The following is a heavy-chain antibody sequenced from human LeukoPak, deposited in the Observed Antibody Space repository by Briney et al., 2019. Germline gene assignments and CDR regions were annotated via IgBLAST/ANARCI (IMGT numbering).Heavy chain of an antibody. V-gene: IGHV3-23*01. J-gene: IGHJ4*02. CDR2: LSGGGENI. CDR3: AKGRGATGASCYNY. CDR1: GFTFSSYS. D-gene: IGHD2-2*02. Sequence: PGGSLRLSCAASGFTFSSYSMNWVRQTPGKGLEWVSTLSGGGENIFYADSVKGRFTISRDNSKNTLYLQMNSLRADDTAIYYCAKGRGATGASCYNYWGQGTPVSVSS.